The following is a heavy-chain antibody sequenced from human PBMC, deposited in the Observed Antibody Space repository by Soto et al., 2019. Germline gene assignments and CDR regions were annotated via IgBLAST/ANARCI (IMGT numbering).Heavy chain of an antibody. CDR1: GYSFTSYW. D-gene: IGHD1-26*01. CDR2: IDPSDSYT. Sequence: GESLKISCKGSGYSFTSYWISWVRQMPGKGLEWMGRIDPSDSYTNYSPSFRGHVTISADKSISTAYLQWSSLKASDTAMFYCAIRGVGATTRYYYYGMDVWGQGTTVTVSS. V-gene: IGHV5-10-1*01. CDR3: AIRGVGATTRYYYYGMDV. J-gene: IGHJ6*02.